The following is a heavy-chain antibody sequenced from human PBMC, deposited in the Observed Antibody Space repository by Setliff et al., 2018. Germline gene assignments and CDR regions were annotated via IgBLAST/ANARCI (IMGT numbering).Heavy chain of an antibody. CDR3: ARDDPNHYDVSGYSVGYFDY. D-gene: IGHD3-22*01. V-gene: IGHV4-39*02. CDR2: IDRFGNT. Sequence: PSETLSLTCTVSGDSISSGFYYWGWIRQPPGKGLEWIGRIDRFGNTYSNSSLKSRLTISVDTYKNQFFLKLTSVTAADTAVYFCARDDPNHYDVSGYSVGYFDYWGLGTPVTVSS. CDR1: GDSISSGFYY. J-gene: IGHJ4*02.